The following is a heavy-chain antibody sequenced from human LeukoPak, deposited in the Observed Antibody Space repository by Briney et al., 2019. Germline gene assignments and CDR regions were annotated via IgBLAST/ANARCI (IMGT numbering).Heavy chain of an antibody. CDR3: TPTGGNNFDY. D-gene: IGHD1-14*01. CDR1: GFSFSNAW. CDR2: IQRKIDGGTT. Sequence: GGSLRLSCVASGFSFSNAWMNWVRQAPGEGLEWVGRIQRKIDGGTTDYAAPVKGRFTISRDDSKNTVHLQMNSLKTEDTAVYYCTPTGGNNFDYWGQGTLVTVSS. J-gene: IGHJ4*02. V-gene: IGHV3-15*07.